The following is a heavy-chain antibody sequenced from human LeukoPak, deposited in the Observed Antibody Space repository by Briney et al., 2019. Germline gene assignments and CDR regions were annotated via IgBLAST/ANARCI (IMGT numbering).Heavy chain of an antibody. CDR1: GFTFSSCW. CDR3: ARGGYYQLLDY. D-gene: IGHD2-2*01. CDR2: IKQDGSEK. J-gene: IGHJ4*02. V-gene: IGHV3-7*01. Sequence: PGGSLRLSCAASGFTFSSCWMNWVRQAPGKGLEWVANIKQDGSEKYYVDSVKGRFTISRDNAKNSLYLQMNSLRAEDTAVYYCARGGYYQLLDYWGQGTLVTVSS.